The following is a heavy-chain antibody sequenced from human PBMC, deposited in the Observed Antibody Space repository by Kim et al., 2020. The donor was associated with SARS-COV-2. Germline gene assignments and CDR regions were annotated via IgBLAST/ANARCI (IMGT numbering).Heavy chain of an antibody. Sequence: ADSVKGRFTISRDNSKNTLYLQMNSLRAEDTAVYYCAKDPSYSGYDRPNDWGQGTLVTDSS. CDR3: AKDPSYSGYDRPND. J-gene: IGHJ4*02. D-gene: IGHD5-12*01. V-gene: IGHV3-30*02.